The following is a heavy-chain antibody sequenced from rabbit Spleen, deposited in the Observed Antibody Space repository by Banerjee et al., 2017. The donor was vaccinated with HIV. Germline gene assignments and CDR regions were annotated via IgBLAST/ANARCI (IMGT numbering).Heavy chain of an antibody. V-gene: IGHV1S45*01. Sequence: QEQLKETGGGLVQPGGSLTLSCKASGFDFSSYYMSWVRQAPGKGLEWIGYIDPVFGTTYYASWAKGRFTISKTSSTTVTLQMTSLTAADTATYFCARNYVNAFDPWGPGTLVTVS. CDR2: IDPVFGTT. CDR3: ARNYVNAFDP. D-gene: IGHD1-1*01. CDR1: GFDFSSYYM. J-gene: IGHJ2*01.